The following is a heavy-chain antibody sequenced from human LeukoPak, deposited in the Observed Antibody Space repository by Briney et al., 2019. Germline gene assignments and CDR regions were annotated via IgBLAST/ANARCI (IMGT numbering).Heavy chain of an antibody. V-gene: IGHV3-48*03. J-gene: IGHJ4*02. CDR1: GFTFSSYE. Sequence: GGSLRLSCAASGFTFSSYEVNWVRQAPGKGLEWVSYISSSGSTIYYADSVKGRFTISRDNAKNSLYLQMNSLRAEDTAVYYCARGPELAATVTNYYFDYWGQGTLVTVSS. CDR3: ARGPELAATVTNYYFDY. D-gene: IGHD4-17*01. CDR2: ISSSGSTI.